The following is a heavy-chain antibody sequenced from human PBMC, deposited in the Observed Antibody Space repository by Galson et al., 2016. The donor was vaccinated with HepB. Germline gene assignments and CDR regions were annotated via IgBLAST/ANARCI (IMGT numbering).Heavy chain of an antibody. CDR2: ILYDGSKK. J-gene: IGHJ5*02. D-gene: IGHD3-3*01. Sequence: SLRLSCAASGFTFSRYGMHWVRQAPGKGLEWVAVILYDGSKKYYADSVKGRFTISRDNSKNTLYLHMNSLRAEDTAVYYCARDSFTIFGVTPDWFDPWGQGTLVTVSS. CDR3: ARDSFTIFGVTPDWFDP. V-gene: IGHV3-33*01. CDR1: GFTFSRYG.